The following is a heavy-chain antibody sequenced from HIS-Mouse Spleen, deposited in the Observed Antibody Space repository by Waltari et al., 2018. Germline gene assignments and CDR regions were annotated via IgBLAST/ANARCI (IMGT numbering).Heavy chain of an antibody. J-gene: IGHJ3*02. V-gene: IGHV4-59*01. D-gene: IGHD7-27*01. Sequence: QVQLQESGPGLVKPSETLSLTCTVSGGSISSYYWSWIRQPPGKGLEWIGYIYYSGSTNYNPSLKSRVTISVDTSKNQFSLKLSSVTAADTAVYYCARDNWGEFEAFDIWGQGTMVTVSS. CDR2: IYYSGST. CDR3: ARDNWGEFEAFDI. CDR1: GGSISSYY.